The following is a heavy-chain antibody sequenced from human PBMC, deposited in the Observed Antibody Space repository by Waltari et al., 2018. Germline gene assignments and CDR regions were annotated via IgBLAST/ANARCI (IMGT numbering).Heavy chain of an antibody. CDR2: IRDDGSNN. CDR1: GFTLSSYG. CDR3: AKEGLELVDDYYYYYYMDV. Sequence: QVQLVESGGGVVQPGGSLRLSCAASGFTLSSYGMHWVRQAPGKGLEWVAFIRDDGSNNNNADSVKGRFTISRDNSKNTLYLQMNSLRAEDTAVYYCAKEGLELVDDYYYYYYMDVWGKGTTVTISS. J-gene: IGHJ6*03. D-gene: IGHD1-7*01. V-gene: IGHV3-30*02.